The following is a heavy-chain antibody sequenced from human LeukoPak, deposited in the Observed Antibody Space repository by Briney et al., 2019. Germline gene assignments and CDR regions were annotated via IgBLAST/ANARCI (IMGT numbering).Heavy chain of an antibody. CDR3: ATGLRGENWFDP. D-gene: IGHD3-10*01. CDR2: VNPNSGNT. CDR1: GYTFTSYD. Sequence: ASVKVSCKASGYTFTSYDISWVRQATGQGLEWMGWVNPNSGNTGYAQKFQGRVTMTEDTSTDTAYMELSSLRSEDTAVYYCATGLRGENWFDPWGQGTLVTVSS. V-gene: IGHV1-8*02. J-gene: IGHJ5*02.